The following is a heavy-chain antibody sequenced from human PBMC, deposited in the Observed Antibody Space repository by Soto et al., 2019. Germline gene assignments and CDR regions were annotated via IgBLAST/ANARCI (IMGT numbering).Heavy chain of an antibody. D-gene: IGHD6-13*01. V-gene: IGHV3-33*01. CDR3: ARDSSSWYRGYYYYGMDV. CDR2: IWYDGSNK. Sequence: QVQLVESGGGVVQPGRSLRLSCAASGFTFSSYGMHWVRQAPGKGLEWVAVIWYDGSNKYYADSVKGRFTISRDNSKNTLYLQMNSLRAEYTAVYYCARDSSSWYRGYYYYGMDVWGQGTTVTVSS. J-gene: IGHJ6*02. CDR1: GFTFSSYG.